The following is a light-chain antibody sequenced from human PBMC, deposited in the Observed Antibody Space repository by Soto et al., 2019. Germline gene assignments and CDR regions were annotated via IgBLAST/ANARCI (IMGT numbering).Light chain of an antibody. J-gene: IGKJ1*01. CDR3: QQYKTYFWT. V-gene: IGKV1-5*03. CDR1: QTISSW. Sequence: DIQLTQSPSTLSGSVGDRVTITCRASQTISSWLAWYQQTKGKAPKLLIYKASTLKSGVPSRFRGNRSGTEYTLPISGLQPDDFETYYCQQYKTYFWTFGQGTKVDI. CDR2: KAS.